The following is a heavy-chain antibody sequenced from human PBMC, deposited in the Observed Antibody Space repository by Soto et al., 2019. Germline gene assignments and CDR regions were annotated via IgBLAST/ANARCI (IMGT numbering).Heavy chain of an antibody. D-gene: IGHD4-17*01. CDR1: GFTFSTSG. CDR3: ANHGGFDI. J-gene: IGHJ3*02. Sequence: EVQLLESGGGLVQPGGSLRLSCAASGFTFSTSGMSWVRQAPGKGLEWVSSISGSGYYTNYADSVKGRFTISRDNSKNTLYLQINSLSAEDTAVYYCANHGGFDIWGQGTMVAVSS. V-gene: IGHV3-23*01. CDR2: ISGSGYYT.